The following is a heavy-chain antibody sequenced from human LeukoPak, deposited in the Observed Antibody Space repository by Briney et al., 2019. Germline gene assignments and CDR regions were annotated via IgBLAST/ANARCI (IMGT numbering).Heavy chain of an antibody. Sequence: GGSLRLSCAASGFTFSSYAMSWVRQAPGKGLEWVSAISGDHATYDSNSLRGRFTISRDNSKNMLYLQMNGLRAEDSAVYYCAKDTQGVRGNFLFEYWGQGTLVTVSS. CDR3: AKDTQGVRGNFLFEY. CDR2: ISGDHAT. V-gene: IGHV3-23*01. J-gene: IGHJ4*02. D-gene: IGHD2-8*01. CDR1: GFTFSSYA.